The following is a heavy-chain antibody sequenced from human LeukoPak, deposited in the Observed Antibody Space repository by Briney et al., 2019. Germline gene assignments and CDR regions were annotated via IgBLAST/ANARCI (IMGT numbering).Heavy chain of an antibody. CDR3: ARGFDCSSASCSCMDL. CDR1: GFPFSDYY. V-gene: IGHV3-11*01. D-gene: IGHD2-2*01. CDR2: ISGASHI. J-gene: IGHJ6*02. Sequence: GSLRLSCAASGFPFSDYYMSWIRPAPGKGLECVSYISGASHIYYADSVKGRFTISRDNGKNSLFLHMTTLRAEDTAVYYCARGFDCSSASCSCMDLWGQGTTVTVSS.